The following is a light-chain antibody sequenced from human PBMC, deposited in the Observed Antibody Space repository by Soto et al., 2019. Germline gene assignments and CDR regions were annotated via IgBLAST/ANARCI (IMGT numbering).Light chain of an antibody. J-gene: IGKJ1*01. V-gene: IGKV3-20*01. CDR1: QSVDSY. CDR2: DAS. Sequence: EIVMTQSPASLSVTPGERVTLSCRASQSVDSYLAWYQQKVGQAPRLLIYDASNRATGIPARFSGSGSGTDFTLTISRLEPEDFAVYYCQQYGSSPWTFGQGTKVDIK. CDR3: QQYGSSPWT.